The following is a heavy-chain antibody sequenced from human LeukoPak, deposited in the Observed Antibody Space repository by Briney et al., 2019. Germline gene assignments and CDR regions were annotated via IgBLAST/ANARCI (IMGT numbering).Heavy chain of an antibody. V-gene: IGHV3-15*01. D-gene: IGHD6-13*01. Sequence: GGSLRLSCAASRFTFSNAYMCWVRQAPGRGLEWVGGIKSKIDGGTTDYAAPVKGRFTISRDDSRNTLYLQMNSLKVEDTAVYYCTTDAGYSSRWYNYWGQGTLVTVSS. CDR1: RFTFSNAY. CDR3: TTDAGYSSRWYNY. J-gene: IGHJ4*02. CDR2: IKSKIDGGTT.